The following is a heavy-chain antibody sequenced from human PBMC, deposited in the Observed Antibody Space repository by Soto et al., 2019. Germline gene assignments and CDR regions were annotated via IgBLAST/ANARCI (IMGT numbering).Heavy chain of an antibody. D-gene: IGHD6-13*01. CDR3: ARGPPTAGSYLGTGYWFDP. V-gene: IGHV4-39*07. Sequence: QLQLQESGPGLVKPSETLSLTCTVSGGSISSSSYYWGWIRQPPGKGLEWIGSIYYSGSTNYNPSLKSRVTISVDTSKNQFSLKLSSVTAADTAVYYCARGPPTAGSYLGTGYWFDPWGQGTLVTVSS. CDR2: IYYSGST. J-gene: IGHJ5*02. CDR1: GGSISSSSYY.